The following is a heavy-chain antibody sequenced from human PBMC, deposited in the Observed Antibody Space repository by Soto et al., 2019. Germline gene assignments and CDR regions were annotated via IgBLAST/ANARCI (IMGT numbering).Heavy chain of an antibody. D-gene: IGHD2-15*01. V-gene: IGHV3-33*01. CDR3: ARGTYCSGGSCYSVGYFDY. J-gene: IGHJ4*02. CDR2: IWYDGSNK. Sequence: GGSLRLSCAASGFTFSSYGMHWVRQAPGKGLEWVAVIWYDGSNKYYADSVKGRFTISRDNSKNTLYLQMNSLRAEDTAVYYCARGTYCSGGSCYSVGYFDYWGQGTLVTVSS. CDR1: GFTFSSYG.